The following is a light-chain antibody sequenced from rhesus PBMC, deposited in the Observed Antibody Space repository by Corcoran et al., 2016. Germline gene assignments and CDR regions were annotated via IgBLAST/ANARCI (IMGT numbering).Light chain of an antibody. Sequence: DIQMTQSPSSLSASVGDTVTITCRASQSISIWLDWYQQIPGKAPKVLIYKASNLQSGVPSRFRGSGSGTDFTLPINSLRPDDVASYFYLQDFITPFSFGQGTKVEIK. CDR3: LQDFITPFS. CDR1: QSISIW. CDR2: KAS. J-gene: IGKJ2*01. V-gene: IGKV1-22*01.